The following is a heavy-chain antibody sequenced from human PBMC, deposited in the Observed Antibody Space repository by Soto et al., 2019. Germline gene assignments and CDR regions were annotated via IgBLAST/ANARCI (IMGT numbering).Heavy chain of an antibody. J-gene: IGHJ6*02. D-gene: IGHD2-2*01. Sequence: QVQLVQSGAEVKKPGSSVKVSCKASGGTFSSYAIGWVRQAPGQGLEWVGGIIPITGTANYAQKYQGRVTITADESTSTAYMELSSLRSEDTAVYYCARSQGSSTSLEIYYYYYYGMDVWGQGTTVTVSS. CDR1: GGTFSSYA. V-gene: IGHV1-69*01. CDR3: ARSQGSSTSLEIYYYYYYGMDV. CDR2: IIPITGTA.